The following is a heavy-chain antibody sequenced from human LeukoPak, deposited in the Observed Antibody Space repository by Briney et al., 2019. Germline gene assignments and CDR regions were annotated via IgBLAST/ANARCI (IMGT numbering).Heavy chain of an antibody. CDR1: GYTFTSYD. Sequence: ASVKVSCKASGYTFTSYDINWVRQATGQGLEWMGWMNPNSGNTGYAQKFQGRVTTTRNTSISTAYMELSSLRSEDTAVYYCARGLRGLRHFDWLSGGRHAINWFDPWGQGTLVTVSS. D-gene: IGHD3-9*01. V-gene: IGHV1-8*01. J-gene: IGHJ5*02. CDR3: ARGLRGLRHFDWLSGGRHAINWFDP. CDR2: MNPNSGNT.